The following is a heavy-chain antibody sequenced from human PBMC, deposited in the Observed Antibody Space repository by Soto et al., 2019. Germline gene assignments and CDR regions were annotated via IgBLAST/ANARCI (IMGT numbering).Heavy chain of an antibody. CDR3: ARDATFGTKGGSFDI. CDR2: MWYDGTNK. V-gene: IGHV3-33*01. Sequence: PGGSLRLSCAASGFTFRIYSMHWVRQSPGKGLEWVAVMWYDGTNKYYGESVKGRFTISQDNSENTLYLQMNSLRVEDTAVYYCARDATFGTKGGSFDIWGHGTLVTVSS. CDR1: GFTFRIYS. D-gene: IGHD3-16*01. J-gene: IGHJ3*02.